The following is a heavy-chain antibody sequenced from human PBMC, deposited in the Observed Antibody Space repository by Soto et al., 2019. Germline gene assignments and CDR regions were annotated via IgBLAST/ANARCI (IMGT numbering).Heavy chain of an antibody. CDR2: ISSSSSTI. J-gene: IGHJ4*02. D-gene: IGHD1-7*01. Sequence: GGSLRLSCAASGFTFSSYSMNWVRQAPGKGLEWVSYISSSSSTIYYADSVKGRFTISRDNAKNSLYLQMNSLRDEDTAVYYCARDHELELPTGFDYWGQGTLVTVSS. CDR1: GFTFSSYS. CDR3: ARDHELELPTGFDY. V-gene: IGHV3-48*02.